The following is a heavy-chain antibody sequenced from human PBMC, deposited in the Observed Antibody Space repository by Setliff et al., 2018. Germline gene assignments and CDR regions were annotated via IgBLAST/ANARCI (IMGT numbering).Heavy chain of an antibody. J-gene: IGHJ6*03. CDR2: IDRSGNT. Sequence: PSETLSLTCTVSGDSISTGINYWSWIRQPAGKGLEWIGHIDRSGNTNFNPSLRSRVTISGDRSKNQFSLELSSVTAADTAVYYCASSAGDRDGSREFLEWLYMDVWGKGTTVTVSS. V-gene: IGHV4-61*09. D-gene: IGHD3-3*01. CDR3: ASSAGDRDGSREFLEWLYMDV. CDR1: GDSISTGINY.